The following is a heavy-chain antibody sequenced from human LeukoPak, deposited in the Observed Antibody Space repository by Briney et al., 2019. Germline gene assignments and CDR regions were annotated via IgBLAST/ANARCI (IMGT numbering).Heavy chain of an antibody. V-gene: IGHV1-69*05. CDR1: GGTFSSYA. J-gene: IGHJ4*02. Sequence: SVKASCKASGGTFSSYAISWVRQAPGQGLEWMGGIIPIFGTANYAQKFQGRVTITTDESTSTAYMELSSLRSEDTAVYYCARSRGQLWFGEDWGQGTLVTVSS. D-gene: IGHD3-10*01. CDR2: IIPIFGTA. CDR3: ARSRGQLWFGED.